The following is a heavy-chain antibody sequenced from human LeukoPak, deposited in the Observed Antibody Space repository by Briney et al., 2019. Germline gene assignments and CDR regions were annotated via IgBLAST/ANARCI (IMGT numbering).Heavy chain of an antibody. CDR3: ARGYGSGSEQFDY. Sequence: PSETLSLTCAVYGGSFSGYYWSWIRQPPGKGLEWIGEINHSGSTNYNPSLKSRVTISVDTSKNQFSLKLSSVTAADTAVYYCARGYGSGSEQFDYWGQGTLVTVSS. V-gene: IGHV4-34*01. CDR2: INHSGST. J-gene: IGHJ4*02. D-gene: IGHD3-10*01. CDR1: GGSFSGYY.